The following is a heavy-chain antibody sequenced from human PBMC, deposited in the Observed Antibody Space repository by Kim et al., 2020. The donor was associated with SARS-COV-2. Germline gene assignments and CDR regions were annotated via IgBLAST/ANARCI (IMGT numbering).Heavy chain of an antibody. CDR3: ARRGTSCPLSQLCWFDP. CDR1: GGSISSSSYY. D-gene: IGHD2-2*01. V-gene: IGHV4-39*01. CDR2: IYYSGST. J-gene: IGHJ5*02. Sequence: SETLSLTCTVSGGSISSSSYYWGWIRQPPGKGLEWIGSIYYSGSTYYNPSLKSRVTISVDTSKNQFSLKLSSVTAADTAVYYCARRGTSCPLSQLCWFDPWGQGTLVTVSS.